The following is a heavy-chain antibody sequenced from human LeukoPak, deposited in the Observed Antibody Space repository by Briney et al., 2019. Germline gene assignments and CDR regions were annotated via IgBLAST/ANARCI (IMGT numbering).Heavy chain of an antibody. Sequence: SETLSLTCTVSGGSISSYYWSWIRQPPGKGLEWIGYIYYSGSTNYNPSLQSRVTISVDTSKNQFSLKLSSVTAADTAVYYCARFKGYCSSTSCQGYAFDIWGQGTMVTVSS. CDR3: ARFKGYCSSTSCQGYAFDI. D-gene: IGHD2-2*01. CDR2: IYYSGST. CDR1: GGSISSYY. J-gene: IGHJ3*02. V-gene: IGHV4-59*08.